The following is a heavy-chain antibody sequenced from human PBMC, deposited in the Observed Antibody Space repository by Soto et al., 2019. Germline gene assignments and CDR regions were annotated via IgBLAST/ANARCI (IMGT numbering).Heavy chain of an antibody. D-gene: IGHD3-3*01. CDR1: GFTFSSYG. Sequence: GGSLRLSCAASGFTFSSYGMHWVRQAPGKGLEWVAVISYDGSNKYYADSVKGRFTISRDNSKNTLYLQMNSLRAEDTAVYYCAKGVITIFGVVPPYYFDYWGQGTLVTVSS. CDR2: ISYDGSNK. J-gene: IGHJ4*02. CDR3: AKGVITIFGVVPPYYFDY. V-gene: IGHV3-30*18.